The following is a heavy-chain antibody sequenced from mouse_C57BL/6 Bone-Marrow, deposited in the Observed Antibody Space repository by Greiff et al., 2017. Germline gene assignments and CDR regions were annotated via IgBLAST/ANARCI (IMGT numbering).Heavy chain of an antibody. CDR3: AIRYAMDY. CDR2: ISNGGGST. CDR1: GFTFSDYY. Sequence: EVKLVESGGGLVQPGGSLKLSCAASGFTFSDYYMYWVRQTPEKRLEWVAYISNGGGSTYYPDTVKGRFTISRDNAKNTLYLQMSRLKSEDTAMYYCAIRYAMDYWGQGTSVTVSS. V-gene: IGHV5-12*01. J-gene: IGHJ4*01.